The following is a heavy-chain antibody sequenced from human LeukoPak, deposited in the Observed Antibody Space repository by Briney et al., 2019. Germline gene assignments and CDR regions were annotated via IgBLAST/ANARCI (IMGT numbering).Heavy chain of an antibody. CDR1: GYTFTSYV. J-gene: IGHJ4*02. Sequence: ASVKVSCKASGYTFTSYVMHWPRQAPGQRLEWMGWINAGNGNTKYSPKFQGRVTITRDTSASTTYMDLSSLRSEDTAVYYCARERGYSGYDSFDYWGQGTLVTVSS. V-gene: IGHV1-3*01. D-gene: IGHD5-12*01. CDR3: ARERGYSGYDSFDY. CDR2: INAGNGNT.